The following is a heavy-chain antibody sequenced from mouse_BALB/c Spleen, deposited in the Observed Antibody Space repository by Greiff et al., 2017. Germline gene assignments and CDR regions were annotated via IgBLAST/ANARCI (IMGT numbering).Heavy chain of an antibody. J-gene: IGHJ1*01. V-gene: IGHV5-6*01. CDR2: ISSGGSYT. CDR3: ARRGDDYDEYFDV. CDR1: GFTFSSYG. D-gene: IGHD2-4*01. Sequence: EVQGVESGGDLVKPGGSLKLSCAASGFTFSSYGMSWVRQTPDKRLEWVATISSGGSYTYYPDSVKGRFTISRDNAKNTLYLQMSSLKSEDTSMYYCARRGDDYDEYFDVWGAGTTVTVSS.